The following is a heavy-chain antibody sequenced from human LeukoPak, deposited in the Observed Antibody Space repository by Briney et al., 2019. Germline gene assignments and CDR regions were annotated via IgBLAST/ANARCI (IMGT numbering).Heavy chain of an antibody. CDR2: IYYSGST. Sequence: PSETQSLTCTVSGGSISSYYWSWIRQPPGKGLEWIGYIYYSGSTNYNPSLKSRVTISVDTSKNQFSLKLSSVTAADTAVYYCARVYPSYGDYGGAHMHIYWYFDLWGRGTLATVSS. CDR3: ARVYPSYGDYGGAHMHIYWYFDL. V-gene: IGHV4-59*01. J-gene: IGHJ2*01. D-gene: IGHD4-17*01. CDR1: GGSISSYY.